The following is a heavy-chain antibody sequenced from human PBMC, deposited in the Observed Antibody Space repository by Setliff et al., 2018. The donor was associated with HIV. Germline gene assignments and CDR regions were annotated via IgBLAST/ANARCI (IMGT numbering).Heavy chain of an antibody. Sequence: SETLSLTCAVSGGSISSDNWWSWVRQSPGKGLEWIAEIHHTGGTNFNPSLKSRVIISVDKSKNQFSLNLSFVTAADTAMDYCARGTRYGDSKGGYWAFDLWGRGTLVTVSS. CDR2: IHHTGGT. V-gene: IGHV4-4*02. J-gene: IGHJ2*01. CDR1: GGSISSDNW. D-gene: IGHD4-17*01. CDR3: ARGTRYGDSKGGYWAFDL.